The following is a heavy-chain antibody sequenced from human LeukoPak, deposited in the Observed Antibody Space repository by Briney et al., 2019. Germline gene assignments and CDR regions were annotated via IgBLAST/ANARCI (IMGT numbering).Heavy chain of an antibody. Sequence: GGSLRLSCAASGFTVITNDMTWLRQAPGKGLEWVSVLYSDGNTKYADSVQGRFTISRDNSKKTLYLEMNSLSPDDTAVYYCARGVEPLAANTLAYWGQGTLVTVSS. CDR1: GFTVITND. CDR2: LYSDGNT. J-gene: IGHJ4*02. CDR3: ARGVEPLAANTLAY. D-gene: IGHD1-14*01. V-gene: IGHV3-53*01.